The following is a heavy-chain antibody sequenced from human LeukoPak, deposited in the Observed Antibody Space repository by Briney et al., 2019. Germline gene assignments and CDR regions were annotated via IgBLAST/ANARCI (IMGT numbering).Heavy chain of an antibody. J-gene: IGHJ6*04. V-gene: IGHV4-30-4*01. D-gene: IGHD2-15*01. CDR1: GGSISSGDYY. CDR3: ARRNMLEYCSGGSCYPDYYYGMDV. Sequence: SQTLSLTCTVSGGSISSGDYYWSWIRQPPGKGLEWIGYIYYSGSTYYNPSLKSRVTISVDTSKNQFSLKLSSVTAADTAVYYCARRNMLEYCSGGSCYPDYYYGMDVWGKGTTVTVPS. CDR2: IYYSGST.